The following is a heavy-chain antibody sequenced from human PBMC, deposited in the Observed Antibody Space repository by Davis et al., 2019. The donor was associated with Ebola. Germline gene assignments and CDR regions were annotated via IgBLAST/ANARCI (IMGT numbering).Heavy chain of an antibody. V-gene: IGHV1-8*01. D-gene: IGHD1-26*01. Sequence: AASVKVSCKASGYTFTRYGISWVRQAPGQGLEWMGWMNPNSGNTGSAQKFQGRVTMTRNTSISTAYMELSSLRSEDTAVYYCARGSEWDGHIKFDPWGQGTLVTVSS. CDR3: ARGSEWDGHIKFDP. CDR1: GYTFTRYG. J-gene: IGHJ5*02. CDR2: MNPNSGNT.